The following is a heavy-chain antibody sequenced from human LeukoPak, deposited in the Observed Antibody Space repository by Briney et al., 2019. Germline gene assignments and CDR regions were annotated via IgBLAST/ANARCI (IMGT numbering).Heavy chain of an antibody. J-gene: IGHJ4*02. Sequence: ASVKVSCKASGYTFTGYYMHWVRQAPGQGLEWMGWINPNSGGTNYAQKFQGRVTMTGDTSISTAYMELSRLRSDDTAVYYCARASSGWYYFDYWGQGTLVTVSS. V-gene: IGHV1-2*02. CDR2: INPNSGGT. D-gene: IGHD6-19*01. CDR3: ARASSGWYYFDY. CDR1: GYTFTGYY.